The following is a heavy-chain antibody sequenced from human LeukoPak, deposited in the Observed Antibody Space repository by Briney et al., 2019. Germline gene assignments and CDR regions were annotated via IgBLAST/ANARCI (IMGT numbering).Heavy chain of an antibody. J-gene: IGHJ3*02. CDR2: IIPIFGTA. D-gene: IGHD2-21*01. Sequence: SVKVSCKASGGTFSSYTISWVRQAPGQGLEWMGGIIPIFGTANYAQKFQGRVTITADESTSTAYMELSSLRSEDTAVYYCARDHPYSAGAFDIWGQGTMVTVSS. CDR3: ARDHPYSAGAFDI. V-gene: IGHV1-69*01. CDR1: GGTFSSYT.